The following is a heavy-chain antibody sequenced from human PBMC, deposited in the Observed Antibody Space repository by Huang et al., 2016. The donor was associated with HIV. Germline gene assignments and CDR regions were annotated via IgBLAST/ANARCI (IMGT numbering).Heavy chain of an antibody. V-gene: IGHV1-8*02. CDR3: ARSAYGDLDY. D-gene: IGHD4-17*01. CDR2: MNPNTGNT. CDR1: GYTFTNYD. J-gene: IGHJ4*02. Sequence: QVHLVQSGAEVKKPGASVKVSCKASGYTFTNYDINWGRQAPGRGLAWMGWMNPNTGNTGFAQSFQGRVTMTRKTSITTAYMELTSLTSEDTAVYYCARSAYGDLDYWGLGTLVIVSS.